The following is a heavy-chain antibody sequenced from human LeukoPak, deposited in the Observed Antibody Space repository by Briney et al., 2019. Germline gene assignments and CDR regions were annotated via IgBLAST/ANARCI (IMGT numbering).Heavy chain of an antibody. V-gene: IGHV3-30*02. J-gene: IGHJ6*03. D-gene: IGHD2-2*02. CDR2: IRYDGSNK. CDR1: GFTFSSYG. CDR3: AKDGYCSSTSCYTLSYYYYYMDV. Sequence: GGSLRLSCAASGFTFSSYGMHWVRKAPGKGLEWVAFIRYDGSNKYYADSVKGRFTISRDNSKNTLYLQMNSLRAEDTAVYYCAKDGYCSSTSCYTLSYYYYYMDVWGKGTTVTVSS.